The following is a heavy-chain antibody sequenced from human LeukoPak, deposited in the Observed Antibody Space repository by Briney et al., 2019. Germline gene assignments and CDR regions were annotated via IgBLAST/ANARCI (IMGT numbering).Heavy chain of an antibody. V-gene: IGHV3-33*08. D-gene: IGHD1-26*01. Sequence: TGGSLRLSCAASGFTFSSNAMSWARQAPGKGLEWVAVIWYDGSSTYYADSVKGRFTISRDNSKNTLYLQMNSLRAEDTAVYYCARDSGKYNYYYAMDVWGQGTTVTVSS. CDR3: ARDSGKYNYYYAMDV. CDR1: GFTFSSNA. CDR2: IWYDGSST. J-gene: IGHJ6*02.